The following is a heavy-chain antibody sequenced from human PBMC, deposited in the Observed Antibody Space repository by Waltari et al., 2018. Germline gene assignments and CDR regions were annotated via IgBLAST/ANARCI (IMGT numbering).Heavy chain of an antibody. CDR2: INHSGST. D-gene: IGHD3-16*01. Sequence: QVQLQQWGTGLLKPSETLSLTCAVYGGSFSGYYWSCLRQPPGKGLEWIGEINHSGSTNYNPSLKSRVTISVDTSKNQFSLKLSSVTAADTAVYYCARGGDYHRTGLGYWGQGTLVTVSS. V-gene: IGHV4-34*01. J-gene: IGHJ4*02. CDR3: ARGGDYHRTGLGY. CDR1: GGSFSGYY.